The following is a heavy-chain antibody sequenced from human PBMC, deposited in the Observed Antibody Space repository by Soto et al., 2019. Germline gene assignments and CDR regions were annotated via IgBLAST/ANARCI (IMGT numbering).Heavy chain of an antibody. CDR3: ARAAPTDLAAADY. J-gene: IGHJ4*02. V-gene: IGHV3-21*01. D-gene: IGHD6-13*01. CDR2: ISSSSSYI. Sequence: EVQLVESGGGLVKPGGSLRLSCAASGFTFSSYSMNWVRQAPGKGLEWVSSISSSSSYIYYADSVKGRFTISRDNAKNSRYLQMNSLRAEDTAVYYCARAAPTDLAAADYWGQGTLVTVSS. CDR1: GFTFSSYS.